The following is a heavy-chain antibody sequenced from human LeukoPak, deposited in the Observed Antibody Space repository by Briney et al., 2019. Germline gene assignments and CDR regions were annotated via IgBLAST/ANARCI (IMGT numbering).Heavy chain of an antibody. D-gene: IGHD3-10*01. Sequence: SETLSLTCTVSGNSISSGDNYWSWIRQPAGKGLEWIGRSYTSGSTYYNPSLKRRVTISGDTSKNQFSLKLSSVTAADTAVYYCARDPGIMVRGSRRGYDDYYYYMDVWGKGTTVTISS. CDR3: ARDPGIMVRGSRRGYDDYYYYMDV. V-gene: IGHV4-61*02. CDR1: GNSISSGDNY. CDR2: SYTSGST. J-gene: IGHJ6*03.